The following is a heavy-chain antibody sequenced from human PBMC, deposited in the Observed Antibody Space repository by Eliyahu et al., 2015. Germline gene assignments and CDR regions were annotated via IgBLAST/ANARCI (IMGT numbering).Heavy chain of an antibody. D-gene: IGHD2-15*01. J-gene: IGHJ5*02. CDR3: ARGDCSGGSCYGWFDP. V-gene: IGHV4-34*01. Sequence: QVQLQQXGAGLLKPSETLXLTCXVXGGSFSGYYGSWXRQPPGKGLEWIGEINHSGSTNYNPSLKSRVTISVDTSKNQFSLKLSSVTAADTAVYYCARGDCSGGSCYGWFDPWGQGTLVTVSS. CDR2: INHSGST. CDR1: GGSFSGYY.